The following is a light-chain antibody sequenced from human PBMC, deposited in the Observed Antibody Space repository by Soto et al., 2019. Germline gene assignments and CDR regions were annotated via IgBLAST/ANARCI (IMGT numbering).Light chain of an antibody. Sequence: EIVMTQSPATLSVSPGDRATVSCRASQTINSNLAWYQQKPGQAPRLLIHGASTRATGVPARFSGSGSGTEFTLTLSNLQSEDFAVYYCQQYNNWPPQYTFGQGTKLQI. V-gene: IGKV3-15*01. CDR1: QTINSN. CDR3: QQYNNWPPQYT. CDR2: GAS. J-gene: IGKJ2*01.